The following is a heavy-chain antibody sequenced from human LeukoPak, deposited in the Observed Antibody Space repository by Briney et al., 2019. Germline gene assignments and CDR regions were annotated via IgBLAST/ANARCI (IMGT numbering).Heavy chain of an antibody. CDR1: GFTFSSYA. V-gene: IGHV3-30-3*01. D-gene: IGHD7-27*01. Sequence: GRSLRLSCAASGFTFSSYAMHWVRQAPGKGLEWVAVISYDGSNKYYADSVKGRFTISRDNSKNTLYLQMISLRAEDTAVYYCARDLKWGDYYSYYMDLWGKGTTVTVSS. CDR2: ISYDGSNK. J-gene: IGHJ6*03. CDR3: ARDLKWGDYYSYYMDL.